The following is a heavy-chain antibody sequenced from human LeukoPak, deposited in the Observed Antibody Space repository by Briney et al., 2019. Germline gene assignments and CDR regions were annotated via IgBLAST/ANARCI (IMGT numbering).Heavy chain of an antibody. D-gene: IGHD5-18*01. CDR2: IYYSGST. CDR3: ARDIRGYNYGWFDY. Sequence: PSETLSLTCTVSGGSTNSYFWTWIRQLPGKGLEWIGYIYYSGSTKYNPSLKSRVTISLDTSKNQFSLNLSSVTAADTAVYYCARDIRGYNYGWFDYWGQGTLVTVSS. V-gene: IGHV4-59*01. CDR1: GGSTNSYF. J-gene: IGHJ4*02.